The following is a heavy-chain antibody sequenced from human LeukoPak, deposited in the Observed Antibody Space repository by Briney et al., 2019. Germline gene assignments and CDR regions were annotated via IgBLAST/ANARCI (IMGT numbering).Heavy chain of an antibody. D-gene: IGHD3/OR15-3a*01. CDR1: GFTMSHYG. Sequence: LSGGSLRLSCAASGFTMSHYGVSWVRQAPGKGLEWISGIRSAVETTHYADSVKGRFIISRDNSKNALSLQLNSLRPEDTALYYCAKHFCTGLDCSLFDSWGQGTLVTVSS. V-gene: IGHV3-23*01. J-gene: IGHJ4*02. CDR2: IRSAVETT. CDR3: AKHFCTGLDCSLFDS.